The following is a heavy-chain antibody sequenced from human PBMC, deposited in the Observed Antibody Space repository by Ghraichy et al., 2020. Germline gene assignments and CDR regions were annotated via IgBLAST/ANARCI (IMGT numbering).Heavy chain of an antibody. V-gene: IGHV4-30-2*01. CDR1: GDSINSGSFS. CDR3: ARAPYDDDGFYDDGFDI. Sequence: SETLSLTCAVSGDSINSGSFSWSWIRQPPGKGLEWIGYIYHSGTTYYNPSLKSRVTISLDDSKNQFSLRLNSVTAADTAVYYCARAPYDDDGFYDDGFDIWGQGTMFTVSS. D-gene: IGHD3-22*01. CDR2: IYHSGTT. J-gene: IGHJ3*02.